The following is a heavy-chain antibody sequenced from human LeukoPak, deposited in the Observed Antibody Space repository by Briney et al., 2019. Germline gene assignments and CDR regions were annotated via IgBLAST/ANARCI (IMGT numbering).Heavy chain of an antibody. CDR3: AKTLGSGYLFDY. V-gene: IGHV3-11*01. D-gene: IGHD5-12*01. CDR1: GFTFSDYY. CDR2: ISSSGSAI. Sequence: GGSLRLSCAVSGFTFSDYYMSWIRQAPGKGLEWASYISSSGSAIYYADSVKGRFTISRDNAKNTLYLQMNSLRAEDTAVYYCAKTLGSGYLFDYWGQGTLVTVSS. J-gene: IGHJ4*02.